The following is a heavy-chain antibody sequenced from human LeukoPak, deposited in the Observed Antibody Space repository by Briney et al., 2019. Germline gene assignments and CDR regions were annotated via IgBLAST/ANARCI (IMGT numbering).Heavy chain of an antibody. V-gene: IGHV3-48*01. D-gene: IGHD6-19*01. J-gene: IGHJ4*02. Sequence: GGSLRLSCAASGFILNAYSMNWVRQAPGKGLEWVSYISSASNPIYYADSVKGRFTISRDNSKNTMYLQMSSLRAEDTAVYYCARDRTSSGWFFDFWGQGILVTVSS. CDR3: ARDRTSSGWFFDF. CDR2: ISSASNPI. CDR1: GFILNAYS.